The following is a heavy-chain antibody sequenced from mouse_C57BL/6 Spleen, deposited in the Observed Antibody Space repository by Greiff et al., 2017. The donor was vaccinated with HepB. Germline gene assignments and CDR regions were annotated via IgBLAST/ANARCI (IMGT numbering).Heavy chain of an antibody. Sequence: QVQLQQPGAELVKPGASVKMSCKASGYTFTSYWITWEKQRPGQGLEWIGDIYPGSGSTNYNEKFKSKATLTVDTSSSTAYMQLSSLTSEDSAVYYCASSFTTVVAPFAYWGQGTLVTVSA. CDR2: IYPGSGST. CDR1: GYTFTSYW. CDR3: ASSFTTVVAPFAY. D-gene: IGHD1-1*01. J-gene: IGHJ3*01. V-gene: IGHV1-55*01.